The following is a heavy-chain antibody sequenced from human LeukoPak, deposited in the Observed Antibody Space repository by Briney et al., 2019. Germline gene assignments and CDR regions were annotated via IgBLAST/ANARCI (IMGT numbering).Heavy chain of an antibody. CDR1: GDSISSYY. CDR3: ARAGSWKGYFNY. J-gene: IGHJ4*02. V-gene: IGHV4-59*01. Sequence: PSETLSLTCTVSGDSISSYYWSWVRQPPGKGLEWIGYIYYSGSTNYNPSLKSRVTISVDTSKHQFSLNLSSVTAADTAVYYCARAGSWKGYFNYWGQGTLVTASS. CDR2: IYYSGST. D-gene: IGHD6-13*01.